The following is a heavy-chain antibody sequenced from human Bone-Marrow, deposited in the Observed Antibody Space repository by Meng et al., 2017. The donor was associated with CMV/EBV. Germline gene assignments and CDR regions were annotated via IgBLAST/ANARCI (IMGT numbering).Heavy chain of an antibody. J-gene: IGHJ4*02. V-gene: IGHV1-58*01. CDR1: GFTFTSSA. CDR3: TANYCSSTSCYFGK. CDR2: IVVGSGNT. Sequence: SVKVSCKASGFTFTSSAVQWVRQARGQRLEWIGRIVVGSGNTNYAQKFQERVTITRDKSKSTAYMEMSSLRSEDTAVYYCTANYCSSTSCYFGKWGQGTLVTVSS. D-gene: IGHD2-2*01.